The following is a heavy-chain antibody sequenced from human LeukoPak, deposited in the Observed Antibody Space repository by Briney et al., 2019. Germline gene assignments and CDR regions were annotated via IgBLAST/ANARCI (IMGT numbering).Heavy chain of an antibody. V-gene: IGHV3-11*01. Sequence: GGSLRLSCAASRFTFSDYYMSWIRQAPGKGLEWVLHISSSGSTIYYADSVKGRFTISRDNAKNSLYLQMNSLRAEDTAVYYCARAYYDSSGYYIPFDYWVQGTLVTVSS. J-gene: IGHJ4*02. CDR3: ARAYYDSSGYYIPFDY. CDR2: ISSSGSTI. D-gene: IGHD3-22*01. CDR1: RFTFSDYY.